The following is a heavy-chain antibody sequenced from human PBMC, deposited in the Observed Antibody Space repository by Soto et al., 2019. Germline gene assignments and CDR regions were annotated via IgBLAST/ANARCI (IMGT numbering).Heavy chain of an antibody. V-gene: IGHV3-72*01. J-gene: IGHJ4*02. CDR1: GLTFSDRY. CDR3: TTVTTVDYYFDY. CDR2: IRKKTNSYTT. D-gene: IGHD4-17*01. Sequence: PGGSLRLSRAASGLTFSDRYMDWVRQAPGKGLEWVGRIRKKTNSYTTEYAASVKGRFIISRDDSTNSLYLQMSSLKTEDTAVYYCTTVTTVDYYFDYWGQGTLVTVSS.